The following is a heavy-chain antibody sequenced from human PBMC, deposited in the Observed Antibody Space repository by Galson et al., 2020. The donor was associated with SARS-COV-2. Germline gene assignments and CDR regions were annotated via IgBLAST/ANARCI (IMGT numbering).Heavy chain of an antibody. D-gene: IGHD3-9*01. J-gene: IGHJ4*02. CDR3: AHLEGTGYFDS. Sequence: GESPKISCAASGFTFSSYAMSWVRQAPGKGLEWVSAFSGSGGSTYYADSVKGRFTISRDNSKNTLYLQMNRLRAKDTAVYYCAHLEGTGYFDSWGRGTLVTVSS. CDR2: FSGSGGST. CDR1: GFTFSSYA. V-gene: IGHV3-23*01.